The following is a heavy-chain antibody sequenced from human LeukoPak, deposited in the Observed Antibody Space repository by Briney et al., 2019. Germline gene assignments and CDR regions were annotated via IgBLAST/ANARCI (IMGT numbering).Heavy chain of an antibody. CDR3: AAVSCLAFDI. Sequence: PGGSLRLSCAASGFTLSGYWMSWVRRAPGKGLEWVANIKQDGVEKYYVDSVKGRFTISRDNAKNSAYLQINSLRVEDTAVYYCAAVSCLAFDIWGQGTMVTVSS. CDR2: IKQDGVEK. D-gene: IGHD3-16*01. CDR1: GFTLSGYW. V-gene: IGHV3-7*01. J-gene: IGHJ3*02.